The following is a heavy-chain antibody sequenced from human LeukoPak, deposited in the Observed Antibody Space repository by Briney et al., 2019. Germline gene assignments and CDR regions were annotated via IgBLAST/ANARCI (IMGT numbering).Heavy chain of an antibody. J-gene: IGHJ6*02. CDR3: ARGRYYGSGSYSSV. CDR2: IYYSGST. V-gene: IGHV4-59*01. D-gene: IGHD3-10*01. CDR1: GGSIYNYY. Sequence: SETLSLTCTVSGGSIYNYYWSWIRQPPGKGLEWIGYIYYSGSTNYNPSLKSRVTISVDTSKNQFSLKLSSVTAADTAVYYCARGRYYGSGSYSSVWGQGTTVTVSS.